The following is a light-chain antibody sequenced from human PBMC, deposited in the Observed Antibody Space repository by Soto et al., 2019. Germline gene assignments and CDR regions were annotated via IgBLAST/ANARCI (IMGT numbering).Light chain of an antibody. CDR1: SGHSSYI. V-gene: IGLV4-60*02. CDR3: ETWDSNTRV. CDR2: LEGSGSY. J-gene: IGLJ3*02. Sequence: QSVLTQSSSASASLGSSVKLTCTLSSGHSSYIIAWHQQQPGKAPRYLMKLEGSGSYNKGSGVPDRFSGYSSGADRYLTISNLPFEDEADYYCETWDSNTRVFGGGTQLTVL.